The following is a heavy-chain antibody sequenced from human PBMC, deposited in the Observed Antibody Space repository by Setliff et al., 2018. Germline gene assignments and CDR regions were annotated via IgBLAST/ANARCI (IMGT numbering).Heavy chain of an antibody. CDR3: ARLVETSTWGNWFDP. CDR1: GESFSGYF. CDR2: IYDSGSI. J-gene: IGHJ5*02. V-gene: IGHV4-34*01. D-gene: IGHD2-15*01. Sequence: PSETLSLTCAVYGESFSGYFWSWIRQTPEKGLEWIGNIYDSGSINYNPSLKSRVTTSVDTSKNQFSLKLSSVTAADTAVYYCARLVETSTWGNWFDPWGQGTLVTVSS.